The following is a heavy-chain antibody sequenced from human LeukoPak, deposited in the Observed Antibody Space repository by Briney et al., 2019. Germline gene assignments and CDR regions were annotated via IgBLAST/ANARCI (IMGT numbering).Heavy chain of an antibody. CDR3: ARDPLLSLGYCSGGSCYGWFDP. D-gene: IGHD2-15*01. CDR1: GFTFSSYN. CDR2: ISGSRSYI. J-gene: IGHJ5*02. V-gene: IGHV3-21*01. Sequence: PGGSLRLSCAASGFTFSSYNMNWVRQAPGKGLEWVSAISGSRSYIYYADSVKGRFTISRDNAKNSLYLQMNSLRAEDTAVYYCARDPLLSLGYCSGGSCYGWFDPWGQGTLVTVSS.